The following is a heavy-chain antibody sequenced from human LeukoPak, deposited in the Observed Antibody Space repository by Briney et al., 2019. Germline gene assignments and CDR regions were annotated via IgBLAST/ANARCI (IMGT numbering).Heavy chain of an antibody. V-gene: IGHV1-24*01. D-gene: IGHD3-10*01. CDR3: ATGRCSMVRREVSRRFDY. J-gene: IGHJ4*02. CDR2: FDPEDGET. CDR1: GYTLTELS. Sequence: GASVKVSCKVSGYTLTELSMHWVRQAPGKGLEWMGGFDPEDGETIYAQKFQGRVTMTEDTSTDTAYMELSSLRSEDTAVYYCATGRCSMVRREVSRRFDYWGQGTLVTVSS.